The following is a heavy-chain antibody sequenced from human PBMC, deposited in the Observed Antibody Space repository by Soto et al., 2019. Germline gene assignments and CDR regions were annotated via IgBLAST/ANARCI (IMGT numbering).Heavy chain of an antibody. CDR2: INAGNGNT. Sequence: GASVKVSCKASGYTFTSYAMHWVRQAPGQRLEWMGWINAGNGNTKYSQKFQGRVTITRDTSASTAYMELSSLRSEDTAVYYCARTPANYGSGSYRHYFDYWGQGTLVTVSS. CDR3: ARTPANYGSGSYRHYFDY. D-gene: IGHD3-10*01. J-gene: IGHJ4*02. CDR1: GYTFTSYA. V-gene: IGHV1-3*01.